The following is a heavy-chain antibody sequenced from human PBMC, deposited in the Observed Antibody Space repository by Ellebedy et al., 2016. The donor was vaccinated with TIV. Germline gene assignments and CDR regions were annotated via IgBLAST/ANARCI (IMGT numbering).Heavy chain of an antibody. J-gene: IGHJ4*02. V-gene: IGHV3-48*03. Sequence: PGGSLRLSCAAAGFTLGSYEMIWVRQAPGKGPEWISYISNSGRTTYYADFVEGRFIISRDNAKKSLYLQMNSLRAEDTAVYYCARGAMAAAGDDYWGQGTLVTVSS. CDR3: ARGAMAAAGDDY. CDR1: GFTLGSYE. D-gene: IGHD6-13*01. CDR2: ISNSGRTT.